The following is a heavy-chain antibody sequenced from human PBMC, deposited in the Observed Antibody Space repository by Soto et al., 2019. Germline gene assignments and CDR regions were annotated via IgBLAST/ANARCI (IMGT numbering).Heavy chain of an antibody. CDR2: IKQDGSEK. Sequence: EVQLVESGGGLVQPGGSLRLSCAASGFTFSSYWMSWVRQAPGKGLEWVAHIKQDGSEKYYVESVKGRFTISRDNAKNSLYLQMNSLRAEDTAVYYCARVGGVYYFDYWGQGTLVTVSS. CDR1: GFTFSSYW. J-gene: IGHJ4*02. V-gene: IGHV3-7*04. D-gene: IGHD3-16*01. CDR3: ARVGGVYYFDY.